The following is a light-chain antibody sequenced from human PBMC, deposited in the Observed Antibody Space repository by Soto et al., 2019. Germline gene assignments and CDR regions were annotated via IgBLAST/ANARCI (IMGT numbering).Light chain of an antibody. J-gene: IGKJ1*01. Sequence: EIVLTQSPATLSLSPGERATLSCRASQSVSSYLAWYQQKPGQAPRLLIYDASNRATGIPARFSGSGSGTAFTLTISSLEPEDFAVYYCQQRSNWPPATFGQGTKVEIK. CDR3: QQRSNWPPAT. CDR1: QSVSSY. CDR2: DAS. V-gene: IGKV3-11*01.